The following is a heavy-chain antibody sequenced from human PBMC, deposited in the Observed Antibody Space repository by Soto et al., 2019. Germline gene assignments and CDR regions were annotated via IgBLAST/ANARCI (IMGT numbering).Heavy chain of an antibody. V-gene: IGHV1-18*01. CDR2: ISAYNGNT. D-gene: IGHD3-10*01. CDR3: GLEYYFGSGPCD. Sequence: QVQLVQSGAEVKKPGASVKVSCMASGYTFTSYGITWVRQAPGQGLEWMGWISAYNGNTNYALKLQGRVTMTTDTSTSTAYMDLRSLRSDDRAVYYCGLEYYFGSGPCDWGQGTLVTVSS. CDR1: GYTFTSYG. J-gene: IGHJ4*02.